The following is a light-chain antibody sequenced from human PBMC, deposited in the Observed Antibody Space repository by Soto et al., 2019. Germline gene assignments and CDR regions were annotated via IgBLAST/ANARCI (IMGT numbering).Light chain of an antibody. V-gene: IGKV1-5*03. Sequence: DVQVTQAPSSLSASVGDRVTIACRASQSIDNWLSWYQQKPGKAPNLLIYKASSLESGVPSRFSGSGSRTEFTLTISSLKPDDFATYYCQQYQSHPRPFGQGTKVDIK. CDR2: KAS. CDR3: QQYQSHPRP. J-gene: IGKJ1*01. CDR1: QSIDNW.